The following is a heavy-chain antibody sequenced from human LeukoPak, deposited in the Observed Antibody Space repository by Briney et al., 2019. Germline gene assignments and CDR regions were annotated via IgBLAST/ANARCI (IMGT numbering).Heavy chain of an antibody. D-gene: IGHD3-9*01. V-gene: IGHV3-7*01. CDR2: IKQDGSEK. J-gene: IGHJ3*02. CDR1: GFTFSSYW. Sequence: PGGSLRLSCAASGFTFSSYWMSWVRQAPGKGLEWVANIKQDGSEKYYVDSVKGRFTISRDNAKNSLYLQMNSLRAEDTAVYYCARVRARYYDILTGSKKDAFDIWGQGTVVTVSS. CDR3: ARVRARYYDILTGSKKDAFDI.